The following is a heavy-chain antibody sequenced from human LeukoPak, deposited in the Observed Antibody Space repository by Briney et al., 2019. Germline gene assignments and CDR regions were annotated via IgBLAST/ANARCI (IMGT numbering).Heavy chain of an antibody. CDR3: VRGPCGGDCPFDF. V-gene: IGHV3-66*01. CDR1: GFTVSSNY. CDR2: IYSGGST. J-gene: IGHJ4*02. Sequence: PGGSLRLSCAASGFTVSSNYMSWDRQAPGKGLEWVSVIYSGGSTYYADSVKGRFTISRDNSKNTVYLQMNSLRAEDTAVYYCVRGPCGGDCPFDFWGQGTLVTVSS. D-gene: IGHD2-21*02.